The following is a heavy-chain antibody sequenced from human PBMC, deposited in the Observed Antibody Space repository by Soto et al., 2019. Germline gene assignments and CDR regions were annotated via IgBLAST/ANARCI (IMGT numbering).Heavy chain of an antibody. CDR3: ARVYNWNYSL. J-gene: IGHJ4*02. CDR1: GGSISSGGYY. D-gene: IGHD1-1*01. V-gene: IGHV4-31*03. CDR2: IYYSGST. Sequence: SETLSLTCTVSGGSISSGGYYWSWIRQHPGKGLEWIGYIYYSGSTYYNPSLKSRVTISVDTSKNQFSLKLSSVTAADTAVYFCARVYNWNYSLWGQGTLVTLSS.